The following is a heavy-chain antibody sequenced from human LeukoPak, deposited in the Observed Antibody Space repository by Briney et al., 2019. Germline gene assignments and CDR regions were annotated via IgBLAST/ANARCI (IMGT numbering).Heavy chain of an antibody. Sequence: SETLSLTCAVYGESFSGHYWSWIRQPPGKGLEWIGETSQSGSTNYNPSLKSQVTISADTSKNQFSVKLSSVTAADTAIYYCARRPRSSGSHDGPSGLDYWGQGILVTVSS. CDR2: TSQSGST. V-gene: IGHV4-34*01. CDR1: GESFSGHY. CDR3: ARRPRSSGSHDGPSGLDY. J-gene: IGHJ4*02. D-gene: IGHD1-26*01.